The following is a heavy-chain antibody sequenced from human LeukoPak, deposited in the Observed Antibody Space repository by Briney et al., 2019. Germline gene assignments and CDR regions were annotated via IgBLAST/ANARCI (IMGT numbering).Heavy chain of an antibody. Sequence: GGSLRLSCAASGFTFSSYWMSWVRQAPGKGLEWVALIKTDGSEKYYVDSVKGRFTIFRDNAKNSLYLQLNSLRAEDTAVYYCASGAVPPHWGQGTLVTVSS. J-gene: IGHJ4*02. D-gene: IGHD3-16*01. CDR1: GFTFSSYW. V-gene: IGHV3-7*01. CDR2: IKTDGSEK. CDR3: ASGAVPPH.